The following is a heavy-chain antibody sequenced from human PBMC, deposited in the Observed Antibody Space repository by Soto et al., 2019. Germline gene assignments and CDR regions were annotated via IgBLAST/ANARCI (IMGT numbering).Heavy chain of an antibody. D-gene: IGHD2-2*01. CDR3: ATYSSRRGKRYCSSTSCYLHHDAFDI. V-gene: IGHV4-4*02. CDR1: SGSISSSNW. J-gene: IGHJ3*02. Sequence: PSETLSLTCAVSSGSISSSNWWSWVRQPPGKGLEWIGEIYHSGSTNYNPSLKSRVTISVDKSKNQFSLKLSSVTAADTAVYYCATYSSRRGKRYCSSTSCYLHHDAFDIWGQGTMVTVSS. CDR2: IYHSGST.